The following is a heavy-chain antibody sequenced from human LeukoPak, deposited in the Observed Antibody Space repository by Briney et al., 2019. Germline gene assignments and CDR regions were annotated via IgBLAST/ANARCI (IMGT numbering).Heavy chain of an antibody. CDR3: ARDWAL. CDR2: ITSSGTYI. J-gene: IGHJ4*02. D-gene: IGHD3-16*01. CDR1: GFTFSNYN. V-gene: IGHV3-21*01. Sequence: GGSLRLSCTASGFTFSNYNMNWVRQAPGKAMEWVSSITSSGTYIFYADSVKGRFTISRDNAKNSLYLQMDSLGPEDTAVYYCARDWALWGQGTLVTVSS.